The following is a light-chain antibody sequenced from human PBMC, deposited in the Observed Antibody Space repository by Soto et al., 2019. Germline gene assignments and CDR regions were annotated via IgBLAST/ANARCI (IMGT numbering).Light chain of an antibody. V-gene: IGKV1-39*01. J-gene: IGKJ1*01. Sequence: SLASVSAYEGERVTITCRASQSISSYLNGYQQKPGKAPKLLIHAASSLQSGVPSRFSGSGSGTDFTLTSIILQPEDFATYYCPQSYITPRTVGQGTNVAIK. CDR3: PQSYITPRT. CDR1: QSISSY. CDR2: AAS.